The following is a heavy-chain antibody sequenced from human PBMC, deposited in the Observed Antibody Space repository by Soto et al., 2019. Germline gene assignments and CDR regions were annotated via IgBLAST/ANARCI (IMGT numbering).Heavy chain of an antibody. CDR3: ARAKRIAAAGQIDY. Sequence: QVQLVQSGAEVKKPGSSVKVSCKASGGTFSSYTISWVRQAPGQGLEWMGRIIPILRIANYAQKFQGRVTITADKSTSTAYMELSSLRSEDTAVYYCARAKRIAAAGQIDYWGQGTLVTVSS. V-gene: IGHV1-69*02. CDR2: IIPILRIA. D-gene: IGHD6-13*01. CDR1: GGTFSSYT. J-gene: IGHJ4*02.